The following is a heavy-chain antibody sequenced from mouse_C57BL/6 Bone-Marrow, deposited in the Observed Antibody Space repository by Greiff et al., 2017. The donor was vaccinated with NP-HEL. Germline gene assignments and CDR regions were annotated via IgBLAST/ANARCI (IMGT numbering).Heavy chain of an antibody. V-gene: IGHV5-4*01. CDR1: GFTFSSYA. D-gene: IGHD1-1*01. CDR2: ISDGGSYT. Sequence: EVQLVESGGGLVKPGGSLKLSCAASGFTFSSYAMSWVRQTPEKRLEWVATISDGGSYTYYPDNVKGRFTISRDNAKNNLYLQMSHLKSEDTAMYYCARDRSSYYFDDWGQGTTLTVSS. J-gene: IGHJ2*01. CDR3: ARDRSSYYFDD.